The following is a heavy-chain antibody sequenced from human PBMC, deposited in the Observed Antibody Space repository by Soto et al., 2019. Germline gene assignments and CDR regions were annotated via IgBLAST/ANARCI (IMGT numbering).Heavy chain of an antibody. CDR1: GYTFTGYY. Sequence: GASVKVSCKASGYTFTGYYMHWVRQAPGQGLEWMGWINPNSGGTNYAQKFQGWVTMTRDTSISTAYMELSRLRSDDTAVYYCARGYCSSTSCNSYYFDDWGQGTLVTVSS. CDR3: ARGYCSSTSCNSYYFDD. J-gene: IGHJ4*02. D-gene: IGHD2-2*01. V-gene: IGHV1-2*04. CDR2: INPNSGGT.